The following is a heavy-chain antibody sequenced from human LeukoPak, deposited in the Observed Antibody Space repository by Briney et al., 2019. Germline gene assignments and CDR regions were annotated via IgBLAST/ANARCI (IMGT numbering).Heavy chain of an antibody. Sequence: SETLSLTCAVYGGSFSGYYWSWIRQPPGKGLEWIGEINHSGSTNYNPSLKSRLSISVDTSENQLSLKLSSVTASDTAMYYCARHQWLGQGGYYYGMDVWGQGTTVTVSS. CDR1: GGSFSGYY. J-gene: IGHJ6*02. CDR2: INHSGST. V-gene: IGHV4-34*01. D-gene: IGHD6-19*01. CDR3: ARHQWLGQGGYYYGMDV.